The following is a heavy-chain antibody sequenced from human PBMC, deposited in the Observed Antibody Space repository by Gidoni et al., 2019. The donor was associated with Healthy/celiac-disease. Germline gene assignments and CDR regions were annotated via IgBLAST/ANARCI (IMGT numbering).Heavy chain of an antibody. V-gene: IGHV3-23*01. D-gene: IGHD3-22*01. CDR3: AKEDGYDTGGRFGAFDI. J-gene: IGHJ3*02. Sequence: EVQLLESGGGLVQPGGSLRLACAASGLTFSSYAMSWVRRAPGKGLEWVSAISGSGGSTYYADSVKGRFTISRDNSKNTLYLQMNSLRAEDTAVYYCAKEDGYDTGGRFGAFDIWGQGTMVTVSS. CDR1: GLTFSSYA. CDR2: ISGSGGST.